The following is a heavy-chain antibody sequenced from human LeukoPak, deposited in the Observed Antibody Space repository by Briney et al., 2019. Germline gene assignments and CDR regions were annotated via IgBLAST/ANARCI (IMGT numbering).Heavy chain of an antibody. D-gene: IGHD3-9*01. J-gene: IGHJ4*02. CDR3: ARAYYDILTGFKIDY. CDR2: IYHSGGT. CDR1: GGSISSSNW. V-gene: IGHV4-4*02. Sequence: SETLSLTCAVSGGSISSSNWWSWVRQPPGKGLEWIGEIYHSGGTNYNPSLKSRVTISVDKSKNQFSLKLSSVTAADTAVYYCARAYYDILTGFKIDYWGQGTLVTVSS.